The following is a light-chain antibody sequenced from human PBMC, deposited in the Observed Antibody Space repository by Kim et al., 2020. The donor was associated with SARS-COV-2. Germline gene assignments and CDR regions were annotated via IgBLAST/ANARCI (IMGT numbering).Light chain of an antibody. CDR3: SSYTNSYTWV. CDR1: SSDVGGHNY. J-gene: IGLJ3*02. V-gene: IGLV2-14*01. Sequence: GPSITISGTGTSSDVGGHNYVSWYQHHPGKAPKLMIYEVTKRPSGVSNRFSGSKSGNTASLTISGLQAEDEADYYCSSYTNSYTWVFGGGTQLTVL. CDR2: EVT.